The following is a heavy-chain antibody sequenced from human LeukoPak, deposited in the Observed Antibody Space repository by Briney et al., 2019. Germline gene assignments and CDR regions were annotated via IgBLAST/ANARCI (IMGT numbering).Heavy chain of an antibody. CDR3: VRRYCSSTSCTLDS. Sequence: GGSLRLSCAASGFTFSSYEMNWVRQAPGKGLEWVSYISNSGRTMFYADSVKGRFTVSRDNAKNSLYLQMNSLRAEDTAVYYCVRRYCSSTSCTLDSWGQGTLVTVSS. V-gene: IGHV3-48*03. J-gene: IGHJ4*02. D-gene: IGHD2-2*01. CDR1: GFTFSSYE. CDR2: ISNSGRTM.